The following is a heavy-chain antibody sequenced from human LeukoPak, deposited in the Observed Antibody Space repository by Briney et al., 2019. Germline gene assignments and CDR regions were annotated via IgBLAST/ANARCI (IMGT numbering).Heavy chain of an antibody. V-gene: IGHV3-23*01. CDR1: GFTFSSYA. CDR2: ISGSGGST. D-gene: IGHD1-26*01. J-gene: IGHJ6*02. Sequence: PGGSLRLSCAASGFTFSSYAMSWVRQAPGKGLEWVSAISGSGGSTYYADSVKGRFTISRDNSKNTLYLQMNSLRAEDTAVYYCANSPPGKSGYYYGMDVWGQGTTVTVSS. CDR3: ANSPPGKSGYYYGMDV.